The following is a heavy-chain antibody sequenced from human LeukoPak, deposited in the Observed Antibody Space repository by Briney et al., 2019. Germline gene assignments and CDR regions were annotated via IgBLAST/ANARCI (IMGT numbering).Heavy chain of an antibody. J-gene: IGHJ2*01. CDR1: GFTFSSYA. CDR2: ISGSGGST. D-gene: IGHD3-9*01. V-gene: IGHV3-23*01. Sequence: GGSLRLSCAASGFTFSSYAMSWVRQAPGKGLEWVSAISGSGGSTYYADSVKGRFTISGDNSKNTLYLQMNSLRAEDTAVYYCAKCAFDWDRYWYFDLWGRGTLVTVSS. CDR3: AKCAFDWDRYWYFDL.